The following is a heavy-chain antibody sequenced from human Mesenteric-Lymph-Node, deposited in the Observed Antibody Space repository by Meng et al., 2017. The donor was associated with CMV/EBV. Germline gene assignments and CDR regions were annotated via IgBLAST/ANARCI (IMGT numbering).Heavy chain of an antibody. Sequence: QVHLHQWGAGLLKTSETLSVTGAVYGGSFSGYYWNWIRQSPEKGLEWIGEINHSGSTTYNPSFTSRIIISVDTSTNQISLNMSSVTAADTAVYYCARGSSYDILTGYFDYWGQGALVTVSS. J-gene: IGHJ4*02. CDR3: ARGSSYDILTGYFDY. D-gene: IGHD3-9*01. V-gene: IGHV4-34*01. CDR1: GGSFSGYY. CDR2: INHSGST.